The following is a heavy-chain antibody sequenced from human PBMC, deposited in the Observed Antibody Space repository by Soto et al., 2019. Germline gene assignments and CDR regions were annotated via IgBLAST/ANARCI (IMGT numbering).Heavy chain of an antibody. Sequence: QVQLVESGGGVVQPGRSLRLSCAASGFTFSSYGMHWVRQAPGKGLEWVAVIWYDGSNKYYADSVKDRFTISRDNSKNTLYLQMNSLRAEDTAVYYCARDPEPAAMGYYYYMDVWGKGTTVTVSS. CDR3: ARDPEPAAMGYYYYMDV. J-gene: IGHJ6*03. CDR2: IWYDGSNK. V-gene: IGHV3-33*01. CDR1: GFTFSSYG. D-gene: IGHD2-2*01.